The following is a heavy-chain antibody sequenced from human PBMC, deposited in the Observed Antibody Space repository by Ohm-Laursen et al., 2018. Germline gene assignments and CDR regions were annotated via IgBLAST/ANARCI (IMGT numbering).Heavy chain of an antibody. D-gene: IGHD5-24*01. J-gene: IGHJ5*02. CDR2: ISSSGRTI. CDR1: GFTFSSYA. V-gene: IGHV3-11*01. Sequence: SLRLSCAASGFTFSSYAMSWVRQAPGKGLEWVSYISSSGRTIYYADSVKGRFTISRDNAENSLYLQMNSLRAEDTAVYYCARVSRGALQSPWGQGTLVTVSS. CDR3: ARVSRGALQSP.